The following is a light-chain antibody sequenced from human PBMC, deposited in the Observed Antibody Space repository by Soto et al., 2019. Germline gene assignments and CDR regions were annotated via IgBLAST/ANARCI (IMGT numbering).Light chain of an antibody. V-gene: IGKV1-39*01. CDR2: AAS. Sequence: DIQMTQSPSSLSASVGDTVTITCRASRSVGSSLSWYQQKPGKAPKLLIYAASSLQSGVPSRFSGRRSGTDFTLTVSGLQPEDFATYYCQQSYRRVTFGQGTKVEIK. J-gene: IGKJ1*01. CDR1: RSVGSS. CDR3: QQSYRRVT.